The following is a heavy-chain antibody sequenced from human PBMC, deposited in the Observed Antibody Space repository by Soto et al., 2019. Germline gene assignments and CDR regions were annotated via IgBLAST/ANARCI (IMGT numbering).Heavy chain of an antibody. CDR1: GYSFTSYW. D-gene: IGHD5-12*01. CDR3: ATSVEMATTKGDAFDI. J-gene: IGHJ3*02. V-gene: IGHV5-51*01. Sequence: PGESLKISCTGVGYSFTSYWIGWVRQMPGKGLEWMGIIYPGDSDTRYSPSFQGQVTISADKSISTAYPQWSSLKASDTAMYYCATSVEMATTKGDAFDIWGQGTMVTVSS. CDR2: IYPGDSDT.